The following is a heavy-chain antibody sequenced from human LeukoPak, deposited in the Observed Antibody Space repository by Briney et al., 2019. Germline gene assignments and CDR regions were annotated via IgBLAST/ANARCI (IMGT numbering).Heavy chain of an antibody. CDR3: AKAGSSWRDYYYYMDV. V-gene: IGHV3-7*03. J-gene: IGHJ6*03. CDR1: GFTFSSYW. Sequence: GGSLRLSCAASGFTFSSYWMSWVRQAPGKGLEWVANIKKDGSEKYYVDSVKGRFTISRDNSKNTLYLQMNSLRAEDTAVYYCAKAGSSWRDYYYYMDVWGKGTTVTVSS. CDR2: IKKDGSEK. D-gene: IGHD6-13*01.